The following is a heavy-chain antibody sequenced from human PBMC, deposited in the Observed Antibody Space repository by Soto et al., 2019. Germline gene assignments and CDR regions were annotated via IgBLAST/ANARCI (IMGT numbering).Heavy chain of an antibody. CDR2: TYYRSKWYN. Sequence: QVQLQQSGPGLVKPSQTLSLTCAISGDSVSSNSAAWNWIRQSPSRGLEWLGMTYYRSKWYNDYGVSGKSRKTITPDPSKNHFPLELKLWTPGDTAVFSGARQGGGGDYWGQGTLVTVSS. D-gene: IGHD3-16*01. CDR1: GDSVSSNSAA. J-gene: IGHJ4*02. V-gene: IGHV6-1*01. CDR3: ARQGGGGDY.